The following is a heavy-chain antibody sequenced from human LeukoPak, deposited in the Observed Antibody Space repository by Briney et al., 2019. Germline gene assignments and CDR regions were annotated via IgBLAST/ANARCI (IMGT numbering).Heavy chain of an antibody. CDR1: GFTFSSYE. V-gene: IGHV3-48*03. J-gene: IGHJ3*02. D-gene: IGHD3-22*01. CDR3: ARSHYYDIRRGGAFDI. Sequence: PGGSLRLSCAASGFTFSSYEMNWVRQAPGKGLEWVSYISSSGSTIYYADSVKGRFTISRDNAKNSLYLQINSLRAEDTAVYYCARSHYYDIRRGGAFDIWGQGTMVTVSS. CDR2: ISSSGSTI.